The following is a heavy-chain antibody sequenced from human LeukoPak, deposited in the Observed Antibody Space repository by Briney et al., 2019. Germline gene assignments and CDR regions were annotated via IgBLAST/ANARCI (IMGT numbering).Heavy chain of an antibody. CDR1: GYSFTSYW. CDR2: IYPGDSDT. Sequence: ESLKISCKGSGYSFTSYWIGWVRQMPGKGLEWMGIIYPGDSDTRYSPSFQGQVTLSADKSISTAYLQWSSLKASDTAMYYCARPSGTPYYYDSSSPFDPWGQGTLVTVSS. CDR3: ARPSGTPYYYDSSSPFDP. J-gene: IGHJ5*02. V-gene: IGHV5-51*01. D-gene: IGHD3-22*01.